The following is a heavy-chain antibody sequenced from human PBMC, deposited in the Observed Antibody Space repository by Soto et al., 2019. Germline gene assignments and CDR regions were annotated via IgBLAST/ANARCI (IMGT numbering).Heavy chain of an antibody. D-gene: IGHD2-15*01. CDR1: GDTFSGYP. V-gene: IGHV1-69*13. CDR3: ARARLLQSPDNFFDP. Sequence: SVKVSCKASGDTFSGYPINWVRQAPGEGLEWMGRIIPVFGTTNDAQRFEGRVTFTADESTNTAYMELRGLLSEDTAVYYCARARLLQSPDNFFDPWGPGTLVTVSS. CDR2: IIPVFGTT. J-gene: IGHJ5*02.